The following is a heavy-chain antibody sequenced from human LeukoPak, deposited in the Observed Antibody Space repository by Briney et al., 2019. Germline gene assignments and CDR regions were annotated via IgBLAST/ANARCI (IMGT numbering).Heavy chain of an antibody. CDR2: INPNSGGT. CDR1: GYTFTGYY. CDR3: AREESSYGSAGDY. J-gene: IGHJ4*02. Sequence: ASVKVSCKASGYTFTGYYMHWVRQAPGQGLEWMGRINPNSGGTNYAQKFQGRVTMTRDTSISTAYMELSRLRSDDTAVYYCAREESSYGSAGDYWCQGTLVTVSS. V-gene: IGHV1-2*06. D-gene: IGHD5-18*01.